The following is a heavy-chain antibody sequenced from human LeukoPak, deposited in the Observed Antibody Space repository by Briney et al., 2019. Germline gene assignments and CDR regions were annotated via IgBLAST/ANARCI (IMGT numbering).Heavy chain of an antibody. D-gene: IGHD1-14*01. V-gene: IGHV3-21*01. CDR3: ATQQGGNLAY. Sequence: PGGSLRLSCAASGFTFSSYSMNWVRQAPGKGLEWVSSISSSSSYIYYADSVKGRFTISRDNAKNSLYLQMNSLRAEDTAVYYCATQQGGNLAYWGQGTLVTVSS. CDR2: ISSSSSYI. J-gene: IGHJ4*02. CDR1: GFTFSSYS.